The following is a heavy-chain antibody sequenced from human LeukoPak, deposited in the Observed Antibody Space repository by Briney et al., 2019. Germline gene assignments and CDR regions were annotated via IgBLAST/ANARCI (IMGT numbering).Heavy chain of an antibody. CDR3: ARRLTQYDCFDP. CDR1: GDSFSSNSVT. J-gene: IGHJ5*02. V-gene: IGHV6-1*01. D-gene: IGHD2-2*01. Sequence: PSQILSLTCAISGDSFSSNSVTWNWIRQSPSRGLEWLGRTYYRSTWYNDYAVSVRGRITVNPDTSKNQFSLHLNSVTPEDTAVYYCARRLTQYDCFDPWGQGILVTVSS. CDR2: TYYRSTWYN.